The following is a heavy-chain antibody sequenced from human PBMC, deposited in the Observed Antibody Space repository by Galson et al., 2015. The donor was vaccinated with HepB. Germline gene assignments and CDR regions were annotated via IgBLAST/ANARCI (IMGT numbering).Heavy chain of an antibody. J-gene: IGHJ3*02. V-gene: IGHV3-74*01. CDR3: ARDPRAYYDYVWGSYRWDAFDI. Sequence: SLRLSCAASGFTFSRYWMHWVRQAPGKGLVRVSRINSDGSSTSYADSVKGRFTISRDNAKNTLYLQMNSLRAEDTAVYYCARDPRAYYDYVWGSYRWDAFDIWGQGTMVTVSS. CDR2: INSDGSST. CDR1: GFTFSRYW. D-gene: IGHD3-16*02.